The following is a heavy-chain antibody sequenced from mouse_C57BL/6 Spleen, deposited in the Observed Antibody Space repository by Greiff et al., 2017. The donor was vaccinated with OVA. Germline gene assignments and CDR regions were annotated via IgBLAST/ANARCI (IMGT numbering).Heavy chain of an antibody. CDR1: GYTFTSYW. CDR2: IDPSDSET. J-gene: IGHJ4*01. Sequence: QVQLQQPGAELVRPGSSVKLSCKASGYTFTSYWMHWVKQRPIQGLEWIGNIDPSDSETHYNQKFKDKATLTVDKSSSTAYMQLSSLTSEDSAVYYCARGRDKGYSNYEGAMDYWGQGTSVTVSS. V-gene: IGHV1-52*01. CDR3: ARGRDKGYSNYEGAMDY. D-gene: IGHD2-5*01.